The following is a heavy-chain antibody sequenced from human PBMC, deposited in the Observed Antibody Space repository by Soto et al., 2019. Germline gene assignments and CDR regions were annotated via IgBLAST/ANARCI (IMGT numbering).Heavy chain of an antibody. V-gene: IGHV3-15*01. J-gene: IGHJ4*02. Sequence: EVQLVESGGGLVKPGGSLRLSCAASGFTFSNAWMSWVRQAPGKGLEWVGRIKSKTDGGTPDYAAPVKGRFTISRDDSKNTLYLQMNSLKTEVTAVYYCTTDQGTGWSGPNWGQGALVTVSS. CDR2: IKSKTDGGTP. CDR3: TTDQGTGWSGPN. CDR1: GFTFSNAW. D-gene: IGHD3-3*01.